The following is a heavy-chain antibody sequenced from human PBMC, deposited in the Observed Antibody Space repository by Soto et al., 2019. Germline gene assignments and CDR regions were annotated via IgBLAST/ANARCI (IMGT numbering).Heavy chain of an antibody. CDR3: ARDRGDSSGCFDY. V-gene: IGHV1-69*08. J-gene: IGHJ4*02. D-gene: IGHD3-22*01. CDR1: GGTFSSYT. CDR2: IIPILGIA. Sequence: QVQLVQSGAEVKKPGSSVKVSCKASGGTFSSYTISWVRQAPGQGLEWMGRIIPILGIANYAQKFQGRVTITADKSTSTDYMELSSLRSEDTAVYYCARDRGDSSGCFDYWGQGTLVTVSS.